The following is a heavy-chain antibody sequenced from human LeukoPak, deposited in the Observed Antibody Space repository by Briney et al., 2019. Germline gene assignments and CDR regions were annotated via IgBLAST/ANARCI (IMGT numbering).Heavy chain of an antibody. CDR1: CFTVSNSY. V-gene: IGHV3-53*01. Sequence: GGSLRLSCVASCFTVSNSYMTWVRQTPGKGLEWVAFISGGGMTLYADPVKGRFIISRDYSKDTLHLQMNRLTVTDTAVYYCTRGFGGDLLGYYFDSWGQGTQVTVSS. J-gene: IGHJ4*02. D-gene: IGHD2-21*02. CDR3: TRGFGGDLLGYYFDS. CDR2: ISGGGMT.